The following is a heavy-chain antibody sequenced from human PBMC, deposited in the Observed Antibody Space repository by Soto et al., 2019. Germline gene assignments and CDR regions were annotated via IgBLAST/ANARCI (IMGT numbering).Heavy chain of an antibody. Sequence: SETLSLTCTVPDGSVSSYYWSWIRQPPGKGLEWIGYIYYSGSTNYNPPLKIRVTISVDTSKNQFTLKLSSVTAADTAVYYCTRGGGGSGTYYYYGMDVWGQGTTVTVSS. V-gene: IGHV4-59*02. CDR1: DGSVSSYY. D-gene: IGHD3-10*01. J-gene: IGHJ6*02. CDR3: TRGGGGSGTYYYYGMDV. CDR2: IYYSGST.